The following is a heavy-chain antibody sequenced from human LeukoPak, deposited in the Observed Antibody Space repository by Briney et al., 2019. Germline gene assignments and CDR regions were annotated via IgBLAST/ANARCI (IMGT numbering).Heavy chain of an antibody. Sequence: PGGSLRLSCAASGFTYDDYGMSWVRQAPGKGLEWVSGINWSGGSTGYADSVKGRFTISRDNAKNSLYLQMNSLTAEDTALYYCARMAYYYDSSGYYSTFDYWGQGTLVTVSS. V-gene: IGHV3-20*04. CDR3: ARMAYYYDSSGYYSTFDY. D-gene: IGHD3-22*01. CDR1: GFTYDDYG. CDR2: INWSGGST. J-gene: IGHJ4*02.